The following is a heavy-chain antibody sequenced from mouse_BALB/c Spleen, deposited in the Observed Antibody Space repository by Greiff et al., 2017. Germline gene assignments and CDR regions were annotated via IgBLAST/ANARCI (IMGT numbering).Heavy chain of an antibody. CDR3: ARGCNAGGFAY. CDR1: GFTFSSYT. V-gene: IGHV5-12-2*01. CDR2: ISNGGGST. D-gene: IGHD2-1*01. J-gene: IGHJ3*01. Sequence: EVKLVESGGGLVQPGGSLKLSCAASGFTFSSYTMSWVRQTPEKRLEWVAYISNGGGSTYYPDTVKGRFTISRDNAKNTLYLQMSSLKSEDTAMYYCARGCNAGGFAYWGQGTLVTVSA.